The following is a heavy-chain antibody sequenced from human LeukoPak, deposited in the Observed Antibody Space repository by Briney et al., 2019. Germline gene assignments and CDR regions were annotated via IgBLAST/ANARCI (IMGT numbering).Heavy chain of an antibody. CDR2: IYYSGST. CDR3: ARRFISVVVAPDWFDP. CDR1: GGSISTSSYY. D-gene: IGHD2-15*01. Sequence: PSETLSLTCTVPGGSISTSSYYSGWIRQPPGKGLELIGNIYYSGSTYYNPSLKSRVTISVDTSKNQFSLKLSSVTSAHTAVYYWARRFISVVVAPDWFDPWGQGTLVTVSS. V-gene: IGHV4-39*01. J-gene: IGHJ5*02.